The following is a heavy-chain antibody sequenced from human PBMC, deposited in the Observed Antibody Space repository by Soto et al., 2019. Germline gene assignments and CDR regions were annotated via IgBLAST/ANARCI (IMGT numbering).Heavy chain of an antibody. CDR3: AREVVVAARPNWFDP. CDR2: IIPIFGTA. CDR1: GGTFSSYA. J-gene: IGHJ5*02. D-gene: IGHD2-15*01. V-gene: IGHV1-69*13. Sequence: SVKVSCKASGGTFSSYAISWVRQAPGQGLEWMGGIIPIFGTANYAQKFQGRVTITADESTGTAYMELSSLRSEDTAVYYCAREVVVAARPNWFDPWGQGTLVTVSS.